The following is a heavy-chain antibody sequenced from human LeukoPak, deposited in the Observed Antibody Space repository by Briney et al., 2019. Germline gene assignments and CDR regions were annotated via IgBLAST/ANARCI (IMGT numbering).Heavy chain of an antibody. J-gene: IGHJ5*02. CDR1: GFTFSSYA. D-gene: IGHD2-21*02. CDR3: AKEAYCGGDCSWWFDP. CDR2: IGSIGGTT. Sequence: AGSLRLSCAASGFTFSSYAMSWVRQAPGKGLEWVAGIGSIGGTTYSADSVKGRFTISRDNSKNTLYLQMNSLRAEDTAVYYCAKEAYCGGDCSWWFDPWGQGTLGTVSS. V-gene: IGHV3-23*01.